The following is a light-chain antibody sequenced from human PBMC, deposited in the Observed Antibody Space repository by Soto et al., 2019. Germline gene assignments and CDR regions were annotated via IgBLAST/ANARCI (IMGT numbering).Light chain of an antibody. V-gene: IGKV3-20*01. J-gene: IGKJ4*01. CDR2: GAS. CDR1: QSVSNSY. CDR3: QQYSSSTLT. Sequence: EIVLTQSPGTLSLSPGERATLSCRASQSVSNSYLAWHQRKPGQAPRLLIYGASSRATGIPDRFSGSGSGTDFTLTISRLEAEDFAVYYCQQYSSSTLTFGGGTKVDIK.